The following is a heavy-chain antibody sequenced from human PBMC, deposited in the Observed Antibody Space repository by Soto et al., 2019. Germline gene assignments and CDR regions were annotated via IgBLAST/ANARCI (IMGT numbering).Heavy chain of an antibody. CDR1: GGSFSGYY. V-gene: IGHV4-34*01. D-gene: IGHD3-3*01. J-gene: IGHJ4*02. CDR3: ARAHYVFWSGYYSMLDY. CDR2: ITHSGST. Sequence: QVQLQQWGAGLLKPSETLSLTCAVYGGSFSGYYWSWIRQPPGKGLEWIGEITHSGSTNYNPSLKSRVTISVDTYKNQFSLKLSSVTAADTAVYYCARAHYVFWSGYYSMLDYWGQGTLVTVSS.